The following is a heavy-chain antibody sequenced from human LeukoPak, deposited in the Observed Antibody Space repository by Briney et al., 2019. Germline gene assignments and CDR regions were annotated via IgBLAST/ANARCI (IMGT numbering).Heavy chain of an antibody. CDR3: ARDRALHYYDSSGYSY. CDR1: GYTFTGYY. CDR2: INPNSGGT. Sequence: ASVNVSCKASGYTFTGYYMHWVRQAPGQGLEWMGWINPNSGGTNYAQRFQGRVTMTRDTSISTAYMELSRLRSDDTAVYYCARDRALHYYDSSGYSYWGPGTLVPVSS. V-gene: IGHV1-2*02. J-gene: IGHJ4*02. D-gene: IGHD3-22*01.